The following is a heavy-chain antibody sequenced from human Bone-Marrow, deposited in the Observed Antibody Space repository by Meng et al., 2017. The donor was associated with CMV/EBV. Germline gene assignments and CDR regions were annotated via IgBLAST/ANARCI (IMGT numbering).Heavy chain of an antibody. D-gene: IGHD3-3*01. J-gene: IGHJ3*02. V-gene: IGHV5-51*01. Sequence: GESLKISCKGSGYSFTSYWIGWVRQMPGKGLEWMGIIYPGDSDTRYSPSFQGQVTISADKSISTAYLQWSSLKASDTAMYYCARLPYYDFWSGYSSRDAFAIWGQGTMVTVSS. CDR2: IYPGDSDT. CDR1: GYSFTSYW. CDR3: ARLPYYDFWSGYSSRDAFAI.